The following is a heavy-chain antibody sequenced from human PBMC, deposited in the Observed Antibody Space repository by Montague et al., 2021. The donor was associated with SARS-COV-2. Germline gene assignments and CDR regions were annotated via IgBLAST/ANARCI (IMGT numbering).Heavy chain of an antibody. CDR2: MYYTGHT. CDR1: GASVASGNFY. Sequence: SETLSLTCTVSGASVASGNFYWSWIRQPPGKGLEWIGYMYYTGHTNYNPSLESRVTMPVDPSKNQFSLTLTSVTAANTAVYYCARSRANVPSRPGFDYWGRGALGTVSS. V-gene: IGHV4-61*01. CDR3: ARSRANVPSRPGFDY. J-gene: IGHJ4*02. D-gene: IGHD2-2*01.